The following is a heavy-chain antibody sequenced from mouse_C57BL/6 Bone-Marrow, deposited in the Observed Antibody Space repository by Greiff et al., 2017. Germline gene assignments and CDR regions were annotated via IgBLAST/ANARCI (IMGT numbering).Heavy chain of an antibody. CDR2: IWWDDDK. J-gene: IGHJ3*01. CDR3: ARFITTVVAPPWFAY. D-gene: IGHD1-1*01. V-gene: IGHV8-8*01. Sequence: QVTLKVSGPGILQPSQTLSLTCSFSGFSLSTFGMGVGWIRQPSGMGLEWLAHIWWDDDKYSTPALKSRLTISKDTSKNQGFLKIANVDTADTATYYCARFITTVVAPPWFAYWGQGTLVTVSA. CDR1: GFSLSTFGMG.